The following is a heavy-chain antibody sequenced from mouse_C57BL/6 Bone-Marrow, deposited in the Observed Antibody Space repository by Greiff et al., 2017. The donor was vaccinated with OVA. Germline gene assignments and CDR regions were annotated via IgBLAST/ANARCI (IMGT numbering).Heavy chain of an antibody. Sequence: QVQLQQSGAELVRPGASVKLSCKASGYTFTDYYINWVKQRPGQGLEWIARIYPGSGNTYYNEKFKGKATLTAEKSSSTAYMQLCSLTSEDSAVYFCARQVAKDFDVWGTGTTVTVSS. J-gene: IGHJ1*03. D-gene: IGHD1-1*01. V-gene: IGHV1-76*01. CDR3: ARQVAKDFDV. CDR1: GYTFTDYY. CDR2: IYPGSGNT.